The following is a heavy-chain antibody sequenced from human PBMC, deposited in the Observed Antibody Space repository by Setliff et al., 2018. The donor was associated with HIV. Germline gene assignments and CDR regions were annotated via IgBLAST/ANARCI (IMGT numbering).Heavy chain of an antibody. J-gene: IGHJ5*02. D-gene: IGHD3-22*01. CDR3: ARDRPGDHYESTGYQLADWFDP. CDR2: IIPIVTIA. Sequence: SVKVSCKASGGSSTSYTFSWVRQAPGQGLEWMGRIIPIVTIAHYAEQFVGRVTMTADKSTSTTYMEVSSLRAEDTAVYYCARDRPGDHYESTGYQLADWFDPWGQGTLVTVSS. CDR1: GGSSTSYT. V-gene: IGHV1-69*04.